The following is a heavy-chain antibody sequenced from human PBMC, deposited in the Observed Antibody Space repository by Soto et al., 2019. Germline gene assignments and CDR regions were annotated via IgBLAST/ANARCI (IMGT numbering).Heavy chain of an antibody. CDR3: ARGLGPCSTTTDSEDWFDP. CDR2: IYRSGSS. V-gene: IGHV4-30-2*01. CDR1: GASLSSGDNS. J-gene: IGHJ5*02. D-gene: IGHD2-2*01. Sequence: TLSLSCAVSGASLSSGDNSWRCIRQTHAKGLEWIGYIYRSGSSFYNQSLRSRVTMSVDTTKNQFSLRLNTVTAADTALYYCARGLGPCSTTTDSEDWFDPWGPGTLVTVSS.